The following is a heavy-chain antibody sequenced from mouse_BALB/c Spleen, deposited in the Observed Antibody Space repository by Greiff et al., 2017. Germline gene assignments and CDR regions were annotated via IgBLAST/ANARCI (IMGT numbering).Heavy chain of an antibody. CDR3: ATYYRYDLYFDY. CDR1: GYSITSGYY. J-gene: IGHJ2*01. D-gene: IGHD2-14*01. V-gene: IGHV3-6*02. Sequence: VQLQQSGPGLVKPSQSLSLTCSVTGYSITSGYYWNWIRQFPGNKLEWMGYISYDGSNNYNPSLKNRISITRDTSKNQFFLKLNSVTTEDTATYYCATYYRYDLYFDYWGQGTTLTVSS. CDR2: ISYDGSN.